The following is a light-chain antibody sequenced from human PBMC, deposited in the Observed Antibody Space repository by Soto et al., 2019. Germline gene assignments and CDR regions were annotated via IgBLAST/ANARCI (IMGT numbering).Light chain of an antibody. Sequence: EIVLTQSPATLSLSPGERATLSCRASQSFSSNLAWYQQKPGQAPRLLIYDASNRAPGIPARFSGSGSGTDFTLTISSLEPEDFAVYYCQQRSNWPLAFGGGTKVEIK. V-gene: IGKV3-11*01. J-gene: IGKJ4*01. CDR2: DAS. CDR3: QQRSNWPLA. CDR1: QSFSSN.